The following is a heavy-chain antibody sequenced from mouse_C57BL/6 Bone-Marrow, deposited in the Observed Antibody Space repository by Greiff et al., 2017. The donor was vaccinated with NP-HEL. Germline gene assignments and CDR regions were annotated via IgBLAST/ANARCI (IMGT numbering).Heavy chain of an antibody. CDR1: GYTFTSYW. J-gene: IGHJ3*01. CDR2: IYPGSGST. Sequence: VQLQQPGAELVKPGASVKMSCKASGYTFTSYWITWVKQRPGQGLEWIGDIYPGSGSTNYNEKFKSKATLTVDTSSSTAYMQLSSLTSEDSAVYYCARPKVAIYGDYGYWGQGTLVTVSA. CDR3: ARPKVAIYGDYGY. D-gene: IGHD2-13*01. V-gene: IGHV1-55*01.